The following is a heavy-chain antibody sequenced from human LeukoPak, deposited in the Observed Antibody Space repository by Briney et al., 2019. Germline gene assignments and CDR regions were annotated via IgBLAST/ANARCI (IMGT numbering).Heavy chain of an antibody. CDR1: GFTVSSNY. CDR3: ARDRRYDFWSGYYSYYFDY. D-gene: IGHD3-3*01. Sequence: GGSLRLSCAASGFTVSSNYTSWVRQAPGKGLEWVSVIYSGGSTYYADSVKGRFTISRDNSKNTLYLQMNSLRAEDTAVYYCARDRRYDFWSGYYSYYFDYWGQGTLVTVSS. J-gene: IGHJ4*02. CDR2: IYSGGST. V-gene: IGHV3-66*02.